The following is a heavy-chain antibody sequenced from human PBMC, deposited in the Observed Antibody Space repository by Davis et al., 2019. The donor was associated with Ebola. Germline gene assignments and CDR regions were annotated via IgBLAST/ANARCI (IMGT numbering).Heavy chain of an antibody. CDR1: GFTFSSYW. J-gene: IGHJ4*02. CDR3: ARDKYSNYPLDY. CDR2: INSDGSST. V-gene: IGHV3-74*01. D-gene: IGHD4-11*01. Sequence: HTGGSLRLSCAASGFTFSSYWMHWVRHAPGKGLVWVSRINSDGSSTSYADSVKGRFTISRDNAKNTLDLQLNILRAEDTAVYYCARDKYSNYPLDYWGQGTLVTVSS.